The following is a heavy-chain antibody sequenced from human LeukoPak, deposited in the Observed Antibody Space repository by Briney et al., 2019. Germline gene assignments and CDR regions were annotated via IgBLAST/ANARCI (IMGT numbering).Heavy chain of an antibody. Sequence: SETLSLTCTVSGGSISSYYWSWIRQPPGKGLEWIGEINHSGSTNYNPSLKSRVTISVDTSKNQFSLKLSSVTAADTAVYYCARVQHRGYCSGGSCRSRDAFDIWGQGTMVTVSS. CDR2: INHSGST. D-gene: IGHD2-15*01. V-gene: IGHV4-34*01. J-gene: IGHJ3*02. CDR3: ARVQHRGYCSGGSCRSRDAFDI. CDR1: GGSISSYY.